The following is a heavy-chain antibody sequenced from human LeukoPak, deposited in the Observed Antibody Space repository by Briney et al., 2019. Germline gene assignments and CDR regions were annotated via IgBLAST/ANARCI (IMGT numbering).Heavy chain of an antibody. CDR1: AGSLSSSNW. CDR2: IYHSGST. V-gene: IGHV4-4*02. CDR3: ARRVRGEYFDY. D-gene: IGHD3-10*01. J-gene: IGHJ4*02. Sequence: SETLSLTCAVSAGSLSSSNWWSWVRQPPGKGLEWIGEIYHSGSTNYNPSLKSRVTISVDKSKNQFSLKLGSVTAADTAVYYCARRVRGEYFDYWGQGTLVTVSS.